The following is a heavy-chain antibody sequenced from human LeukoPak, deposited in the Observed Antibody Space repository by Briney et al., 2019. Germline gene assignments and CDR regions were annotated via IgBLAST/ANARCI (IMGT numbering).Heavy chain of an antibody. CDR2: ISGSGITI. CDR1: GFTFTNYG. V-gene: IGHV3-48*04. J-gene: IGHJ6*04. Sequence: GGSLRLSCAASGFTFTNYGMTWVRQAPGKGLEWVSTISGSGITIYYADSVKGRFTISRDNAKNSLYLQMNSLRAEDTAVYYCAELGITMIGGVWGKGTTVTISS. D-gene: IGHD3-10*02. CDR3: AELGITMIGGV.